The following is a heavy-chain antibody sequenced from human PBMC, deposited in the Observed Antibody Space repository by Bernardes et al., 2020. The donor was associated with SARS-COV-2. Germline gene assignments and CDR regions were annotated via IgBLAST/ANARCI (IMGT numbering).Heavy chain of an antibody. CDR3: ARQGLAYCGGDCYPPFDY. D-gene: IGHD2-21*01. J-gene: IGHJ4*02. Sequence: GESLKISCKGSGYSFTSYWIGWVRQMPGKGLEWMGIIYPGDSDTRYSPSFQGQVTISADKSISTAYLQWSSLKASDTAMYYCARQGLAYCGGDCYPPFDYWGQGTLVTVSS. CDR2: IYPGDSDT. CDR1: GYSFTSYW. V-gene: IGHV5-51*01.